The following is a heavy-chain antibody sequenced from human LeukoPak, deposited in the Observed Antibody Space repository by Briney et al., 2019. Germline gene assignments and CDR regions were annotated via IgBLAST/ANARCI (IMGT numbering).Heavy chain of an antibody. CDR2: IYYSGST. Sequence: SETLSLTCTVSGGSISSSSYYWGWIRQPPGKGLEWIGSIYYSGSTYYNPSLKSRVTISVDTSKNQFSLKLSSVTAADTAVYYCARHFYYDFWSGPTDYWGQGTLVTVSS. V-gene: IGHV4-39*01. CDR3: ARHFYYDFWSGPTDY. D-gene: IGHD3-3*01. J-gene: IGHJ4*02. CDR1: GGSISSSSYY.